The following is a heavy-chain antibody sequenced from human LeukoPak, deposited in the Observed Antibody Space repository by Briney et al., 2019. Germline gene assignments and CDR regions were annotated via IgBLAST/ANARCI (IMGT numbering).Heavy chain of an antibody. Sequence: PGGSLRLSCAASGFTFSSYDMSWVRQAPGKGLEWVSAISGSGGSTYYADSVKGRFTISRDNSKNTLYLQMNSLRAEDTAVYYCAKANVVAAMADWFDPWGQGTLVTVSS. CDR3: AKANVVAAMADWFDP. V-gene: IGHV3-23*01. D-gene: IGHD2-15*01. CDR1: GFTFSSYD. J-gene: IGHJ5*02. CDR2: ISGSGGST.